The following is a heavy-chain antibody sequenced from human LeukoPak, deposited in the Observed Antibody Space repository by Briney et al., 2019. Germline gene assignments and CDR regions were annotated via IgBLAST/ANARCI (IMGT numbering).Heavy chain of an antibody. Sequence: PSETLSLTCTISGGSISTYYRSWIRQPPGKGLEWIGYVYYSGSANYNPSLNSRVTISVDTSKNQFSLNLTSVTAADTAVYYCARGGWYYFDYCGQGTPVTVSS. CDR1: GGSISTYY. D-gene: IGHD6-19*01. V-gene: IGHV4-59*01. CDR3: ARGGWYYFDY. CDR2: VYYSGSA. J-gene: IGHJ4*02.